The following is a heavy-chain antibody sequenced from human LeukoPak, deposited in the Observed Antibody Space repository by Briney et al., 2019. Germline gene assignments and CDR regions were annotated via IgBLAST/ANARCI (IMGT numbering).Heavy chain of an antibody. D-gene: IGHD4-23*01. CDR1: GFTFSSYG. CDR2: ISYDGSNK. J-gene: IGHJ4*02. CDR3: ARGARKGDDYGGFFDY. V-gene: IGHV3-30*03. Sequence: PGGSLRLSCAASGFTFSSYGMHWVRQAPGKGLEWVAVISYDGSNKYYADSVKGRFTISRDNSKNTLYLQMNSLRAEDTAVYYCARGARKGDDYGGFFDYWGQGTLVTVSS.